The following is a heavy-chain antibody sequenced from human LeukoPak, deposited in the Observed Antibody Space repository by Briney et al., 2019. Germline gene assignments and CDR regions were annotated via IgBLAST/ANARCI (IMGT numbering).Heavy chain of an antibody. J-gene: IGHJ3*02. CDR1: GLTFSRYW. D-gene: IGHD4-23*01. V-gene: IGHV3-74*01. CDR3: ASRGVVTGAFDI. Sequence: PGGSLRLSCAASGLTFSRYWMHWVRHAPGKGLVWVSRIKSDGSSTSYADSVKGRFTISRDNAKNTLYLQMNSLRAEDTAVYYCASRGVVTGAFDIWGQGTMVTVSS. CDR2: IKSDGSST.